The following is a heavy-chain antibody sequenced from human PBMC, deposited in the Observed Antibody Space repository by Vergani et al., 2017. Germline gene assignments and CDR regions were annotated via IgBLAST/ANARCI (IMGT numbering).Heavy chain of an antibody. V-gene: IGHV1-69*02. CDR3: ARGERRSNDAFDI. D-gene: IGHD3-10*01. CDR1: GGTFSSYT. Sequence: QVQLVQSGAEVKKPGSSVKVSCKASGGTFSSYTISWVRQAPGQGLEWMGRIIPSLGIANYAQKFQGRVTITADKSTSTDYMELSSLRSEDTAVYYCARGERRSNDAFDIWGQGTMVTVSS. J-gene: IGHJ3*02. CDR2: IIPSLGIA.